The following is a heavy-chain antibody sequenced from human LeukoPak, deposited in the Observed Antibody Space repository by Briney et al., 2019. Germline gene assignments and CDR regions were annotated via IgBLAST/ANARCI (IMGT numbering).Heavy chain of an antibody. CDR1: GFTFSSYA. V-gene: IGHV3-23*01. CDR2: ISGSGGST. Sequence: GGSLRLSCAASGFTFSSYAMSWVRQAPGKGLEWVSAISGSGGSTYYADSVKGRFTIPRDNSKNTLYLQMNSLRAEDTAVYYCAKVGIAAAGNYGMDVWGQGTTVTVSS. J-gene: IGHJ6*02. CDR3: AKVGIAAAGNYGMDV. D-gene: IGHD6-13*01.